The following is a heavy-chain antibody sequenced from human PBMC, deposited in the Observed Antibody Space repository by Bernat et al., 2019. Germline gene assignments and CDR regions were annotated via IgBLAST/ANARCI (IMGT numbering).Heavy chain of an antibody. V-gene: IGHV3-30*18. Sequence: QVQLVESGGGVVQPGRSLRLSCAASGFTFSSYDMHWVRQAPGKGLEWVAVISYDGSNKYYADSVKGRFTISRDNSKNTLYLQMNSLRAEDTAVYYCAKDLVTYYYDSSGYSWGQGTLVTVSS. CDR2: ISYDGSNK. J-gene: IGHJ5*02. CDR3: AKDLVTYYYDSSGYS. D-gene: IGHD3-22*01. CDR1: GFTFSSYD.